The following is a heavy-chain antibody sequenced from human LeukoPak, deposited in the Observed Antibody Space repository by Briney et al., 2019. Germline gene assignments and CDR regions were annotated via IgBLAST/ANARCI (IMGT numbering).Heavy chain of an antibody. CDR2: ISYDGSNK. Sequence: GGSLRLSCAASGFTFSSYAMNWVRQAPGKGLEWVALISYDGSNKYYADSVKGRFTTSRDNSKNTLYLQMNSLRAEDTAVYYCARDYSLGFDYWGQGTLVTVSS. V-gene: IGHV3-30-3*01. D-gene: IGHD3-16*01. CDR1: GFTFSSYA. J-gene: IGHJ4*02. CDR3: ARDYSLGFDY.